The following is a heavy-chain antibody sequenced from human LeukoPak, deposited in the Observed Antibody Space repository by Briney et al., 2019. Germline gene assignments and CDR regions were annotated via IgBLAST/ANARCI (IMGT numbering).Heavy chain of an antibody. CDR1: GVTVSNNL. CDR2: IYSVGDT. J-gene: IGHJ4*02. CDR3: ARDPPAVAIDTYG. Sequence: PGGSLRLSGAASGVTVSNNLMNGVRQAPGKGLEWVSLIYSVGDTHYADSVKGRFTISRDKSKNTLYLKMNSLRVQDTAVYSCARDPPAVAIDTYGWGQGTLVTVSS. D-gene: IGHD6-13*01. V-gene: IGHV3-66*01.